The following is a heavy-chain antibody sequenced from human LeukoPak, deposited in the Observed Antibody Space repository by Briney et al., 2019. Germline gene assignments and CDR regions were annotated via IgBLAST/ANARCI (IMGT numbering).Heavy chain of an antibody. J-gene: IGHJ4*02. CDR2: IWYDGSNK. CDR1: GFTFSSYG. Sequence: GGSLRLSCAASGFTFSSYGMHWVRQAPGKGLEWVAVIWYDGSNKYYADSVEGRFTISRDNSKNTLYLQMNSLGAEDTAVYYCARDHNSNFDYWGQGTLVTVSS. D-gene: IGHD4-11*01. V-gene: IGHV3-33*01. CDR3: ARDHNSNFDY.